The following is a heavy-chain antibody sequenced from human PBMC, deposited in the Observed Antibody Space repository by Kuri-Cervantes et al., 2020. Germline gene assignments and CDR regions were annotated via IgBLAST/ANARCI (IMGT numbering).Heavy chain of an antibody. D-gene: IGHD3-22*01. CDR1: EFTFTSSA. CDR3: AAAPIGDYYDSSGYGPIGY. V-gene: IGHV1-58*01. CDR2: IVVGSGNT. Sequence: SETVSYKASEFTFTSSAVQCVRQARGQLLQWIGWIVVGSGNTNYAQKFQERVTITRDMSTSTAYMELSSLRSEDSAVYYCAAAPIGDYYDSSGYGPIGYWGQGTLVTVSS. J-gene: IGHJ4*02.